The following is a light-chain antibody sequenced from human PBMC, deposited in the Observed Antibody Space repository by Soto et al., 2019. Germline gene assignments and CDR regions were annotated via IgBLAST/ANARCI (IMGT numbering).Light chain of an antibody. CDR3: QQYLSLLT. Sequence: DIQMTQSPSSLSASVGDRVTISCQASQDVTKYVNWYQQKPGKAPKLLIYTASKLEAGVPSRFSWRGSGLHVTFTIHRLQPEDIATYYCQQYLSLLTFGVGTKVEIK. CDR1: QDVTKY. CDR2: TAS. V-gene: IGKV1-33*01. J-gene: IGKJ4*01.